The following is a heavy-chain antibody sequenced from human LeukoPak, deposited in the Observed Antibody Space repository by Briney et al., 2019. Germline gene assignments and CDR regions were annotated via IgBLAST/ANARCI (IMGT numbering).Heavy chain of an antibody. CDR3: ARERTGILFPDV. D-gene: IGHD3-9*01. CDR1: GFTFSSYG. J-gene: IGHJ6*04. V-gene: IGHV3-30*02. Sequence: GGSLRLSCAASGFTFSSYGMHWVRQAPGKGLEWVAFIRYDGSNKYYADSVKGRLTISRDSSKNTLYLQMNSLRAEDTAVYYCARERTGILFPDVWGKGTTVTISS. CDR2: IRYDGSNK.